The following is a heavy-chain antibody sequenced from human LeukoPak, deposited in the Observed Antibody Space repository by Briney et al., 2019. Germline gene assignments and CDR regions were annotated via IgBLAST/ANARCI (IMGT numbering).Heavy chain of an antibody. J-gene: IGHJ5*02. CDR3: VRSKYRGGDCYANWFDP. D-gene: IGHD2-21*02. CDR1: GGTFSSYA. V-gene: IGHV1-69*05. CDR2: IIPIFGTA. Sequence: SVKVSCKASGGTFSSYAISWLRQAPGQGLEWMGGIIPIFGTANYAQKFQGRVTITTDESTSTAYMELSSLRSEDTAVYYCVRSKYRGGDCYANWFDPWGQGTLVTVSS.